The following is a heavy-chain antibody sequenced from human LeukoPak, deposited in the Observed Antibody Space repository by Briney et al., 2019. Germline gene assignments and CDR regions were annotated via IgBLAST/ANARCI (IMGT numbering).Heavy chain of an antibody. J-gene: IGHJ4*02. CDR2: IYQNGNT. CDR1: GGSISSGGYS. CDR3: GRGGIAAAASGIDY. Sequence: SETLSLTCTASGGSISSGGYSWSWIRQSPGKGLEWIGYIYQNGNTYYNPSLKSRVTISVDRSKNQFSLNLSSVTAADTAVYYCGRGGIAAAASGIDYWGQGTLVAVSS. V-gene: IGHV4-30-2*06. D-gene: IGHD6-13*01.